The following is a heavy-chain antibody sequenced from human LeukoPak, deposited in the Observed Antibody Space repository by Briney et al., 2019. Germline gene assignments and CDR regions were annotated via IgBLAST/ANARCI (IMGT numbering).Heavy chain of an antibody. J-gene: IGHJ4*02. CDR1: GFTLSSYG. V-gene: IGHV3-30*02. CDR3: AKDGPPYFDY. Sequence: AGGSLRLSCAASGFTLSSYGMHWVRQAPGKGLEWVAFIRYGGSNKYYADSVKGRFTVSRDNSKSTLSLQMNSLRAEDTAVYYCAKDGPPYFDYWGQGTLVTVSS. CDR2: IRYGGSNK.